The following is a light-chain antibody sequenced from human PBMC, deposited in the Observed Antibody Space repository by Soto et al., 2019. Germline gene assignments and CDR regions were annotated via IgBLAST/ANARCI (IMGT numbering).Light chain of an antibody. Sequence: QSALTQPASVSGSPGQSSTISCTGTSSDVGGYSYVSWYQQHPGKAPKLMIYEVTNRPSGVSNRFSGSRSGNTASLTISGLQAEDEADYYCNSYTSSSTLLFGGGTKLTVL. CDR2: EVT. J-gene: IGLJ2*01. V-gene: IGLV2-14*01. CDR1: SSDVGGYSY. CDR3: NSYTSSSTLL.